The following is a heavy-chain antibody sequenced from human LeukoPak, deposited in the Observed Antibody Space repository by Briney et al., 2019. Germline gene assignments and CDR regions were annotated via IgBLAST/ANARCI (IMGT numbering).Heavy chain of an antibody. V-gene: IGHV3-9*01. J-gene: IGHJ2*01. D-gene: IGHD5-24*01. CDR1: GFNFDDYD. Sequence: GRSLRLSCAVSGFNFDDYDMHWVWQAPGRGLEWVSGINWKTGNGIYADSVKGRFTISRDNAKNSLYLQMSSLRAEDTALYYCTRRAARWQFDLWGRGTLLTVSS. CDR3: TRRAARWQFDL. CDR2: INWKTGNG.